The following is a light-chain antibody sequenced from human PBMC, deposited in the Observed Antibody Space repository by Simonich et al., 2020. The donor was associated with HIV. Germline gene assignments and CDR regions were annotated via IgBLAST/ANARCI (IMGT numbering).Light chain of an antibody. J-gene: IGKJ4*01. CDR3: QQYYSTPPT. Sequence: DIVMTQSPDSLAVSLGERATINCKSSQGVLYSSNNKNYLAWYQQKPGQPPKLLIYWASTRESGVPDRVSGSGSGTDFTLTISSLQAEDVAVYYCQQYYSTPPTFGGGTKVEIK. V-gene: IGKV4-1*01. CDR2: WAS. CDR1: QGVLYSSNNKNY.